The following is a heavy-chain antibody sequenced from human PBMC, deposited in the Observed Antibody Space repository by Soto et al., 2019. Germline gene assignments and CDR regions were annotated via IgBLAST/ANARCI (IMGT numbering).Heavy chain of an antibody. J-gene: IGHJ4*02. CDR1: GGSISSYY. Sequence: ASETLSLTCTVSGGSISSYYWTWIRQPPGRGLEWIGDVYYSGNTNSNPSLKSRVTISVDTSRSQFSLELKSVTTVDTAVYYCARALSFHDVLTGRGWVFYFDYWGQGALVTVSS. V-gene: IGHV4-59*01. D-gene: IGHD3-9*01. CDR2: VYYSGNT. CDR3: ARALSFHDVLTGRGWVFYFDY.